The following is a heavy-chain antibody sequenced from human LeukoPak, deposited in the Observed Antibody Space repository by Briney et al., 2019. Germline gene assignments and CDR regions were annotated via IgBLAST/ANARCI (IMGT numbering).Heavy chain of an antibody. CDR2: ISGSDGST. V-gene: IGHV3-23*01. CDR1: GFSFSSYA. D-gene: IGHD2-2*02. J-gene: IGHJ4*02. Sequence: GGSLRLSCAASGFSFSSYALSWVRQAPGKGLEWVSAISGSDGSTYYADSVKGRFTISRDNSKNTLYLQMNSPRAEDTAVYYCAKRNLIDCSSTRCYMYFDYWGQGTLVTVSS. CDR3: AKRNLIDCSSTRCYMYFDY.